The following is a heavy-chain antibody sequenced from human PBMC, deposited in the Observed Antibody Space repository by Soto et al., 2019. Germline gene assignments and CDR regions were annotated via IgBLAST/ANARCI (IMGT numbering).Heavy chain of an antibody. V-gene: IGHV3-30-3*01. J-gene: IGHJ4*02. D-gene: IGHD2-2*01. CDR1: GFTFSSYA. Sequence: QVQLVESGGGVVQPGRSLRLSCAASGFTFSSYAMHWVRQAPGKGLEWMAVISYDGSNKYYADSVKGRFTISRDNSKNTLYLQMNSLRAEDTAVYYCARDQYQLLRRGLDYWGQGTLVTVSS. CDR2: ISYDGSNK. CDR3: ARDQYQLLRRGLDY.